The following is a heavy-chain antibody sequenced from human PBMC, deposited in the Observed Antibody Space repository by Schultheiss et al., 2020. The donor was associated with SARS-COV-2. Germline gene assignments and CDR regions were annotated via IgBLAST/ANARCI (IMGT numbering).Heavy chain of an antibody. D-gene: IGHD3-10*01. J-gene: IGHJ6*02. CDR3: ARDAYYYGSGSSGGMDV. Sequence: GESLKISCAASGFTVSSNYMSWVRQAPGKGLEWVSAISGSGGSTYYADSVKGRFTISRDNAKNTLYLQMNSLRAEDTAVYYCARDAYYYGSGSSGGMDVWGQGTTVTVSS. CDR2: ISGSGGST. CDR1: GFTVSSNY. V-gene: IGHV3-23*01.